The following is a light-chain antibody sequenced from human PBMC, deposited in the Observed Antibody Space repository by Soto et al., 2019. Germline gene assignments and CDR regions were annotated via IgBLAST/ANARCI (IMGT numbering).Light chain of an antibody. CDR2: DAS. J-gene: IGKJ1*01. CDR1: QSVSSY. CDR3: QQRSNWPRT. Sequence: EIVLTQSPATLSLSPGERATLSCRASQSVSSYLDWYQQKPGQAPRLLIYDASNRATGIPARFSGSGSGTDLTLTMSSLEPEDFAVYYCQQRSNWPRTFGQGTKVQIK. V-gene: IGKV3-11*01.